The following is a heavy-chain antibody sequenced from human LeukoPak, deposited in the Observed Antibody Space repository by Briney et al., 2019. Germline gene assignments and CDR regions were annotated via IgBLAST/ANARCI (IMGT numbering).Heavy chain of an antibody. CDR2: ISGSAGST. D-gene: IGHD5-24*01. Sequence: GGSLRLSCAASGFIFGSYGMSWVRQAPGKGLEWVSAISGSAGSTYYADSVKGRFTISRDNSKNTLYLQMNSLIAEDTAVYYCAKSGYNRFDYWGQGTRVTVSS. J-gene: IGHJ4*02. V-gene: IGHV3-23*01. CDR3: AKSGYNRFDY. CDR1: GFIFGSYG.